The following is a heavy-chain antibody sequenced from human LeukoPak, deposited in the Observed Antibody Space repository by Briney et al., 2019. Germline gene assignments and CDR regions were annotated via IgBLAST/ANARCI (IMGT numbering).Heavy chain of an antibody. CDR1: GYTFTGYY. CDR3: ARVNRDLARRQYGFDP. Sequence: ASVKVSCKASGYTFTGYYMHWVRQAPGQGLEWMGWINPNSGGTNYAQKFQGRVTMTRDTSISTAYMELSRLRSDDTAVYYGARVNRDLARRQYGFDPWGQGTLVTVSS. D-gene: IGHD1-14*01. J-gene: IGHJ5*02. CDR2: INPNSGGT. V-gene: IGHV1-2*02.